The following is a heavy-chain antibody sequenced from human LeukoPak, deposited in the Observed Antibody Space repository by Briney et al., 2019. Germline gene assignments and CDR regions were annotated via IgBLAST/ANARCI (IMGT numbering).Heavy chain of an antibody. V-gene: IGHV1-18*01. CDR2: ISGYSDSS. CDR1: GYTSVNHG. Sequence: ASVKVSCKASGYTSVNHGISWVRQAPGQGLEWLGWISGYSDSSHYGQSVQGRVTMITDAATSTAYLELRSLRSDDTAVYYCARASSTQIQLWYFDYWGQGTLVTVSS. D-gene: IGHD5-18*01. J-gene: IGHJ4*02. CDR3: ARASSTQIQLWYFDY.